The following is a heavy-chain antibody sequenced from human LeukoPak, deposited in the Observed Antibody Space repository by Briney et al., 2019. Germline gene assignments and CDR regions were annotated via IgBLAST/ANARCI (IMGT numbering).Heavy chain of an antibody. D-gene: IGHD3-10*01. Sequence: PGRSLRLSCAASGLTFSNYGMHWVRQAPGKGLEWVAVIWYDGSNKYYADSVKGRFTISRDNSKNTLYLQMNSLRAEDTAVYYCAKKRGDYYYYAMDVWGQGTTVTVSS. V-gene: IGHV3-33*06. CDR3: AKKRGDYYYYAMDV. J-gene: IGHJ6*02. CDR1: GLTFSNYG. CDR2: IWYDGSNK.